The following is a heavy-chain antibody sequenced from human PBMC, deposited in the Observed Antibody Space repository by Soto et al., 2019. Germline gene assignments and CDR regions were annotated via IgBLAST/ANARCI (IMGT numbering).Heavy chain of an antibody. Sequence: EVQLVESGGGLVPPGGSVRLSCAASGFIFKMYWMHWVRQRPGKGLVWISRIYNDGTYSDYAYSVRGRFTISRDNVNDTLYLQMNNLRAEDSGLYYCTRGPRPISTGTGAYWGQGTQVTVSS. CDR1: GFIFKMYW. D-gene: IGHD3-10*01. V-gene: IGHV3-74*01. J-gene: IGHJ4*02. CDR2: IYNDGTYS. CDR3: TRGPRPISTGTGAY.